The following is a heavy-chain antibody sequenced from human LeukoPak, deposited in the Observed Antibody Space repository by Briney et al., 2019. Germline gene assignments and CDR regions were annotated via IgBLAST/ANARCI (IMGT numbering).Heavy chain of an antibody. CDR3: ARHGSGSAIDY. CDR1: GFTFSSYW. V-gene: IGHV3-74*01. CDR2: INSDGSST. Sequence: GGSLRLSCAASGFTFSSYWMHWVRQAPGKGLVWVSRINSDGSSTSYADSVKGRFTISRDNAKNTLYLQMNSLRAEDTAVYYCARHGSGSAIDYWGQGTLVTVSS. J-gene: IGHJ4*02. D-gene: IGHD3-10*01.